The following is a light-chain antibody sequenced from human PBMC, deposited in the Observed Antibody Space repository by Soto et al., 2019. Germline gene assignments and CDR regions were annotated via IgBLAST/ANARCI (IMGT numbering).Light chain of an antibody. V-gene: IGLV1-44*01. CDR2: TNH. Sequence: QSVLTQPPSASGTPGQSVTISCSGGSSNIGTNTVSWYQQLPGTAPKLLIYTNHRRPSGVPDRFSGSKSGTSASLAISGLQSEDEADYYCATWDESLDGPVFGGGTKLTVL. CDR1: SSNIGTNT. CDR3: ATWDESLDGPV. J-gene: IGLJ2*01.